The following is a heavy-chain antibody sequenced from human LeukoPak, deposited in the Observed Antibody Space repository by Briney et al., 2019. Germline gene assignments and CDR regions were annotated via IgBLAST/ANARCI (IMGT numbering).Heavy chain of an antibody. V-gene: IGHV4-59*12. D-gene: IGHD3-10*01. CDR2: LSYSGST. J-gene: IGHJ6*03. Sequence: SETLSLTCTVSGGSISSYYWSWIRQPPGKGLEWIGYLSYSGSTNYNPSLKSQVTISVDTSKNQFSLKLSSVTAADTAVYYCARRMGRRFGERYYYYHYMDVWGKGTTVTISS. CDR1: GGSISSYY. CDR3: ARRMGRRFGERYYYYHYMDV.